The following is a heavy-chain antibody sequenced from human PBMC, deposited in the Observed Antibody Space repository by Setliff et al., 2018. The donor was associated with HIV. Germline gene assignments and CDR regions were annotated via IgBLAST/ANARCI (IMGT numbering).Heavy chain of an antibody. D-gene: IGHD4-17*01. CDR2: ISYSGST. CDR3: ARHRKDDYFLTAYFDS. Sequence: SETLSLTCTVSGGSISSYYWSWIRQPPEKGLEWIGYISYSGSTNYNPSLKSRVTILVDTSKNHFSLKLTSVTAADTAVYYCARHRKDDYFLTAYFDSLGQGALVTVSS. J-gene: IGHJ4*02. CDR1: GGSISSYY. V-gene: IGHV4-59*01.